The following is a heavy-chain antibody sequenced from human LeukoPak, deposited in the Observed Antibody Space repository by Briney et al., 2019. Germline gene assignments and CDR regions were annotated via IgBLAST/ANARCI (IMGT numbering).Heavy chain of an antibody. CDR2: IYYSGST. CDR3: ASDGGTGYAFDM. D-gene: IGHD2-8*02. Sequence: SETLSLTCTVSGGSTSSYYWSWIRQPPGKGLEWIGYIYYSGSTNYNPSLKSRVTISVDTSKNQFSLKLRSVTAADTAVYYCASDGGTGYAFDMWGQGTTVTVSS. CDR1: GGSTSSYY. V-gene: IGHV4-59*08. J-gene: IGHJ3*02.